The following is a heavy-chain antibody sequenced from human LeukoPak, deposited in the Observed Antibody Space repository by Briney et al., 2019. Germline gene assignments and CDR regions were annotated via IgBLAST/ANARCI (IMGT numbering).Heavy chain of an antibody. Sequence: GGSLRLSCAASGFTFSSYSMNWVRQAPGKGLEWVSYISSSSTIYYADSVKGRFTISRDNAKNSLYLQMNSLRAEDTAVYYCARDRRYALDAFDIWGQGTMVTVSS. D-gene: IGHD3-16*01. CDR1: GFTFSSYS. J-gene: IGHJ3*02. CDR2: ISSSSTI. V-gene: IGHV3-48*01. CDR3: ARDRRYALDAFDI.